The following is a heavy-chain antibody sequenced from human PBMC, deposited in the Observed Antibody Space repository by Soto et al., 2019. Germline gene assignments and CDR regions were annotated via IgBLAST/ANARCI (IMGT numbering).Heavy chain of an antibody. D-gene: IGHD2-15*01. J-gene: IGHJ4*02. Sequence: QVQLQQWGAGLLKPSETLSLTCAVYGGSFSGYYWSWIRQPPGKGLEWIGEINHSGSTNYNPSLKRRVTISVDTSKNQFSLKLSSVTAADTAVYYCARTRYRGYCSGGSCYYPFDYWGQGTLVTVSS. CDR1: GGSFSGYY. V-gene: IGHV4-34*01. CDR3: ARTRYRGYCSGGSCYYPFDY. CDR2: INHSGST.